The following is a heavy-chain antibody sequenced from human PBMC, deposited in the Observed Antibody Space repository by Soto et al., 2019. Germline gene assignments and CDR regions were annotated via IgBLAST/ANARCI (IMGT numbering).Heavy chain of an antibody. CDR2: IYYSGST. V-gene: IGHV4-59*01. CDR1: GFTFSSYA. CDR3: ARGIEGWYQGRYYYGMDV. J-gene: IGHJ6*02. Sequence: PGGSLRLSCAASGFTFSSYAMSWVRQAPGKGLEWIGYIYYSGSTNYNPSLKSRVTISVDTSKNQFSLKLSSVTAADTAVYYCARGIEGWYQGRYYYGMDVWGQGTTVTVSS. D-gene: IGHD6-19*01.